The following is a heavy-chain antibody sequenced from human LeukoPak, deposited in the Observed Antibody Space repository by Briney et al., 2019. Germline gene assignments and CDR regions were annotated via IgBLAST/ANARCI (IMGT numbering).Heavy chain of an antibody. CDR2: INSDGSST. CDR1: GFTFSSYW. D-gene: IGHD5-18*01. J-gene: IGHJ4*02. Sequence: GESLRLSCAASGFTFSSYWMHWVRQAPGKGLVWVSRINSDGSSTSYADSVKGRFTISRDNAKNTLYLQMNSLRAEDTAVYYCARRYSYGYTDYWGQGTLVTVSS. CDR3: ARRYSYGYTDY. V-gene: IGHV3-74*01.